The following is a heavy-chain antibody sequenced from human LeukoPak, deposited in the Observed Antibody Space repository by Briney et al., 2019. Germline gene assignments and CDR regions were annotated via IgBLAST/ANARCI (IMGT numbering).Heavy chain of an antibody. CDR1: GFTVSSNY. D-gene: IGHD3-16*01. Sequence: PGGSLRLSCAASGFTVSSNYMTWVRQAPGKGLEWVSVIYSGGSTYYADSVKGRFTISRDNSKNTLYLQMNSLRAEDTAVYYCASLTPYYFDYWGQGTLVTVSS. J-gene: IGHJ4*02. V-gene: IGHV3-53*01. CDR2: IYSGGST. CDR3: ASLTPYYFDY.